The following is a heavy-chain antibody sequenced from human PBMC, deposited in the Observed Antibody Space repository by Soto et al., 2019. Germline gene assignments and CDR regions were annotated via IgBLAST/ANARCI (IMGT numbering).Heavy chain of an antibody. V-gene: IGHV4-30-4*01. CDR1: GGSISSGDSY. D-gene: IGHD3-22*01. CDR2: IYYSGRT. Sequence: QVQLQESGPGLVKPSQTLSLTCTVSGGSISSGDSYWSWIRQPPGKGLEWIGYIYYSGRTYYNPSLKSRVTISVDTSKNQFSQKLSCVTAAATAVYYCASLGDYYDSSYYYFDYWGQGTLVTVSS. J-gene: IGHJ4*02. CDR3: ASLGDYYDSSYYYFDY.